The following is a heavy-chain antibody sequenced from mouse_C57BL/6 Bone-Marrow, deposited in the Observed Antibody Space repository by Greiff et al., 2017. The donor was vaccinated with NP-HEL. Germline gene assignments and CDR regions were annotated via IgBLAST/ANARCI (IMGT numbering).Heavy chain of an antibody. CDR1: GYTFTDYN. J-gene: IGHJ2*01. D-gene: IGHD4-1*01. V-gene: IGHV1-22*01. CDR2: INPNNGGT. Sequence: VQLKESGPELVKPGASVKMSCKASGYTFTDYNMHWVKQSHGKSLEWIGYINPNNGGTSYNQKFKGKATLTVNKSSSTAYMELRSLTSEDSAVYYCARGHWGYFDYWGQGTTLTVSS. CDR3: ARGHWGYFDY.